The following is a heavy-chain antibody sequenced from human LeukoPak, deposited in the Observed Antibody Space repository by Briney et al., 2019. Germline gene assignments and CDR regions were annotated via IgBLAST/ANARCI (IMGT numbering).Heavy chain of an antibody. D-gene: IGHD6-19*01. J-gene: IGHJ3*02. CDR1: GFTFR. CDR2: IKQDGSEK. V-gene: IGHV3-7*03. Sequence: GGSLRLSCAASGFTFRVRQAPGKGLEWVANIKQDGSEKYYVDSVKGRFTISRDHAKNSLYLQMNSLRAEDTAVYYCARGGQWLVRSAFDIWGQGTMVTVSS. CDR3: ARGGQWLVRSAFDI.